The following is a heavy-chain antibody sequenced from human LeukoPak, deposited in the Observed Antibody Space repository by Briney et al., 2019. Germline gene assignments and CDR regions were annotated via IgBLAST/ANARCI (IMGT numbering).Heavy chain of an antibody. CDR1: GGSISSYY. Sequence: SGPTLVKPSETLSLTRTVSGGSISSYYWSWIRQPAGKGLEWIGRIYTSGSTNYNPSPKSRVAMSVDTSKNQFSLKLSSVTAADTAVYYCARERDSSSSGRGNFDYWGQGTLVTVSS. D-gene: IGHD6-6*01. J-gene: IGHJ4*02. V-gene: IGHV4-4*07. CDR2: IYTSGST. CDR3: ARERDSSSSGRGNFDY.